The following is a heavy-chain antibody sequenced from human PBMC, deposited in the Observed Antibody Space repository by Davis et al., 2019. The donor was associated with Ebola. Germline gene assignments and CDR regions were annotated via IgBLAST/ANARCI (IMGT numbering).Heavy chain of an antibody. V-gene: IGHV1-2*02. CDR1: GYTFTGYY. CDR2: INPNSGGT. Sequence: ASVKVSCKASGYTFTGYYMHWVRQAPGQGLEWMGWINPNSGGTNYAQKFQGRVTMTRDTSISTAYMELSRLRSDDTAVYYCARDRTVTTEYYYYGMDVWGQGTTVTVSS. CDR3: ARDRTVTTEYYYYGMDV. D-gene: IGHD4-17*01. J-gene: IGHJ6*02.